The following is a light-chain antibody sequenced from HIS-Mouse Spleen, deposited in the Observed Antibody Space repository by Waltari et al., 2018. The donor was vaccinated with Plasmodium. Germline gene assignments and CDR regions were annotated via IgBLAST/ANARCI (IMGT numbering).Light chain of an antibody. Sequence: SYELTQPPPLSVSPGQTARITCSGDALPQKYAYWYQQKSGQAPVLVIYEDSKRPPGIPERFSGSSSGTMATLTISGAQVEDEADYYCYSTDSSGNHRVFGGGTKLTVL. CDR1: ALPQKY. CDR2: EDS. J-gene: IGLJ3*02. V-gene: IGLV3-10*01. CDR3: YSTDSSGNHRV.